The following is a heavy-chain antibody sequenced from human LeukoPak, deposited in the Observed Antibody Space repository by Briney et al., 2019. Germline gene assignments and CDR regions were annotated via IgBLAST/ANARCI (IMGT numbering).Heavy chain of an antibody. CDR2: ISYDGSNN. J-gene: IGHJ4*02. D-gene: IGHD2-2*01. Sequence: GGSLRLSCAASGVTFSIYAVRCVRAAPGEGGGWGAVISYDGSNNYYADSVKGRFTISRDNSKNTLYLQMNSLRAEDTAVYYCARGDNIVVVPAAPDYWGQGTLVTVSS. CDR1: GVTFSIYA. V-gene: IGHV3-30*04. CDR3: ARGDNIVVVPAAPDY.